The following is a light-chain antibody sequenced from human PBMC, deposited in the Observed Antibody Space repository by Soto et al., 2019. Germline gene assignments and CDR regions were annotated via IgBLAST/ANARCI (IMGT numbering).Light chain of an antibody. J-gene: IGLJ1*01. Sequence: SLLTQSASVSGSPGQSITISCPGTSSDVGNYNYVSWYQQHPGEVPKLIIFNVNNRPSGVSNRFSGSKSGNTASLTISGLQAEDEADYYCSSFTSSTTYVFGTGTRSPS. CDR1: SSDVGNYNY. CDR3: SSFTSSTTYV. CDR2: NVN. V-gene: IGLV2-14*01.